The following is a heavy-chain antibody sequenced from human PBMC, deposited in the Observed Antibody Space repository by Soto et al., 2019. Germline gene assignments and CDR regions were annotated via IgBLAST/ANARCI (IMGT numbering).Heavy chain of an antibody. V-gene: IGHV4-30-4*01. D-gene: IGHD3-3*01. CDR1: GGSISSGDYY. CDR3: ARVYTDFWSGYPHYFDY. Sequence: SETLSLTCTVSGGSISSGDYYWSWIRQPPGKGLEWIGYIYYSGSTYYNPSLKSRVTISVDTSKNQFSLKLSSVTAADTAVYYCARVYTDFWSGYPHYFDYWGQGTLVTV. J-gene: IGHJ4*02. CDR2: IYYSGST.